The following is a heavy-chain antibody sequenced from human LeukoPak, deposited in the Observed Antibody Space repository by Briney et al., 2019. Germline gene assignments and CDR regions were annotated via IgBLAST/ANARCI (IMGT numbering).Heavy chain of an antibody. D-gene: IGHD4-17*01. V-gene: IGHV1-2*02. CDR2: INPNSGGT. J-gene: IGHJ5*02. Sequence: ASVKVSCKASGYTFTGYYMLWVRQAPGQGLEWMGWINPNSGGTNYAQKFQGRVTMTRDTSISTAYMELSRLRSDDTAVYYCARGRGGAVTTNLNWFDPWGQGTLVTVSS. CDR3: ARGRGGAVTTNLNWFDP. CDR1: GYTFTGYY.